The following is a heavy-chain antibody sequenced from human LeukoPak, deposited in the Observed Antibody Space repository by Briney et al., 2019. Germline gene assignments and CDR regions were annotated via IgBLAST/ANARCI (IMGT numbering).Heavy chain of an antibody. Sequence: SETLSLTCAVYGGSFSGYYWSWIRQPPGKGLEWIGEISHSGSTNYNPSLKSRVTISVDTSKNQFSLKLSSVTAADTAVYYCASGGYYYMDVWGKGTTVTVSS. CDR3: ASGGYYYMDV. CDR2: ISHSGST. CDR1: GGSFSGYY. J-gene: IGHJ6*03. V-gene: IGHV4-34*01.